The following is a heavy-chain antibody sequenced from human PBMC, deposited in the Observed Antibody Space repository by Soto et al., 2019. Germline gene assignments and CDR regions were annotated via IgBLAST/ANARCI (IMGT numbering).Heavy chain of an antibody. Sequence: QITLKESGPPVVEPTQTLTLTCTFSGFSVSTSGVGVAWIRQPPGKALEWLALIYWDDDKRYSPFLQSRVTIXKXXSKNQVVLTMTNMDPVDTATYYCAHKGGRGAGMDVWGQGTTVTVSS. CDR2: IYWDDDK. CDR1: GFSVSTSGVG. J-gene: IGHJ6*02. CDR3: AHKGGRGAGMDV. D-gene: IGHD2-15*01. V-gene: IGHV2-5*02.